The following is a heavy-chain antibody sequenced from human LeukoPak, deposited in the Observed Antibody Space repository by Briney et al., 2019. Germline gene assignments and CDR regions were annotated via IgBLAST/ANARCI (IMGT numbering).Heavy chain of an antibody. Sequence: GESLKISCQGSGYSFTSYWIGWVRQMPGKGLEWMGIIYPGDSDTRYSPSSQGQVAVSADKSISTAYLQWSSLKASDTAMYYCARLAQPRWLQSGSDYWGQGTLVTVSS. CDR1: GYSFTSYW. V-gene: IGHV5-51*01. J-gene: IGHJ4*02. CDR2: IYPGDSDT. D-gene: IGHD5-24*01. CDR3: ARLAQPRWLQSGSDY.